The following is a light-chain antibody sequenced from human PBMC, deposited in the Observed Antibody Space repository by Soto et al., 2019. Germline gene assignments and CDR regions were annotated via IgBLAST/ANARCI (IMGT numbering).Light chain of an antibody. V-gene: IGKV3-20*01. CDR1: QSVSSNY. Sequence: EIVLTQSPGTLSLSPGERATLSCRASQSVSSNYLVWYQQKPGQAPRPLIYGASTRATGIPDRFSGSGSGTDFTLTISRLEPEDFATYYCQQGYSTPYTFGQGTKLEIK. CDR2: GAS. J-gene: IGKJ2*01. CDR3: QQGYSTPYT.